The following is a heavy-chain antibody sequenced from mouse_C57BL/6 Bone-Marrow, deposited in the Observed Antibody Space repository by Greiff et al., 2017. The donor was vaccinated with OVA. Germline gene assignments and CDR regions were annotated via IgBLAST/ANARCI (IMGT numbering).Heavy chain of an antibody. CDR3: ARGVRDYAMDY. CDR1: GFTFSDYY. J-gene: IGHJ4*01. Sequence: EVKLVESGGGLVQPGGSLKLSCAASGFTFSDYYMYWVRQTPEKRLEWVAYISNGGGSTYYPDTVKGRFTISRDNAKNTLYLQMSRLKSEDTAMYYCARGVRDYAMDYWGQGTSVTVSS. CDR2: ISNGGGST. V-gene: IGHV5-12*01.